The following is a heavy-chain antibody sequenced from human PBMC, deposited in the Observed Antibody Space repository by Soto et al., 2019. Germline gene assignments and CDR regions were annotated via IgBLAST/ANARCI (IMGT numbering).Heavy chain of an antibody. CDR1: GFTFSSYA. V-gene: IGHV3-23*01. CDR3: AKELSPFSYSSSSLGSFDY. D-gene: IGHD6-6*01. CDR2: ISGSGGST. Sequence: GESLRLSCAASGFTFSSYAMSWVRQAPGKGLEWVSAISGSGGSTYYADSVKGRFTISRDNSKNTLYLQMNSLRAEDTAVYYCAKELSPFSYSSSSLGSFDYSGQGTLVTVSS. J-gene: IGHJ4*02.